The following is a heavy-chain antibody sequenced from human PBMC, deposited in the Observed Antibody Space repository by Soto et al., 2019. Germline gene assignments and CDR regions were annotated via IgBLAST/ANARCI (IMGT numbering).Heavy chain of an antibody. Sequence: GGSHRLSSTASGFTCISYWMSWVRQATGKGLEWVANIKQDGSEKYYVDSVKGRFTISRDNAKNSLYLQMNSLRAEDTAVYYCARDRQGYNWNFYYFDYWGQGTLVTVSS. J-gene: IGHJ4*02. CDR3: ARDRQGYNWNFYYFDY. V-gene: IGHV3-7*01. CDR1: GFTCISYW. D-gene: IGHD1-7*01. CDR2: IKQDGSEK.